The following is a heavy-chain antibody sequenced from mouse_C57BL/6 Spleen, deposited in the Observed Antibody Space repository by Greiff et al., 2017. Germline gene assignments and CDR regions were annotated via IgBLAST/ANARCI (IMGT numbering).Heavy chain of an antibody. CDR1: GFSLTSYG. CDR2: IWSGGST. V-gene: IGHV2-2*01. D-gene: IGHD2-1*01. J-gene: IGHJ3*01. CDR3: ASYYGNYPAWFAY. Sequence: QVQLQQSGPGLEQPSQSLSITCTVSGFSLTSYGVHWVRQSPGKGLEWLGVIWSGGSTDYNAAFISRLSISKDNSKSQVFFKMNSLQADDTAIYYCASYYGNYPAWFAYWGQGTLGTVSA.